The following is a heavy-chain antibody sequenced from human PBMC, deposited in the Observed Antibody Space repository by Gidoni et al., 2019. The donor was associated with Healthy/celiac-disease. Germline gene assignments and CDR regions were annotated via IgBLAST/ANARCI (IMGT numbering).Heavy chain of an antibody. Sequence: EVQLVESGGGLVKPGGSLRLSCAASGFTFSSYSRNWVRQAPGKGLEWVSSISSSSSYIYYADSVKGRFTIARDNAKNSLYLQMNSLRAEDTAVYYCTRDDYGGGRDAFDIWGQGTMVTVSS. V-gene: IGHV3-21*01. CDR3: TRDDYGGGRDAFDI. CDR1: GFTFSSYS. D-gene: IGHD4-17*01. J-gene: IGHJ3*02. CDR2: ISSSSSYI.